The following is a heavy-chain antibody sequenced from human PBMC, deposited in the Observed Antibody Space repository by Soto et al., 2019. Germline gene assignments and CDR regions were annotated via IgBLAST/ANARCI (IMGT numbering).Heavy chain of an antibody. Sequence: ASVKVSCKASGYTFSNYGISWVRQAPGQGLEWMGWVSAYNGNTNYAQKIQGRVTMTTDTSTSTAYMELRSLRSDDTAVYYCARDCSTTCYLGMDVWGQGTTVTSP. V-gene: IGHV1-18*01. CDR2: VSAYNGNT. D-gene: IGHD2-2*01. CDR3: ARDCSTTCYLGMDV. J-gene: IGHJ6*02. CDR1: GYTFSNYG.